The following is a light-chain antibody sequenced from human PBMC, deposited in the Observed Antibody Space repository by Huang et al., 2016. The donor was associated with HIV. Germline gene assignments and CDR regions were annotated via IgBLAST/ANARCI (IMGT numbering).Light chain of an antibody. CDR2: DAS. CDR3: QQYGSSPIT. CDR1: QSVSSSD. V-gene: IGKV3D-20*01. Sequence: EIVLTQSPATLSLSPGERATLSCGASQSVSSSDLAWYQQKPGLAPRLLIYDASSRATGIPDRFSGSGSGTDFTLTISRLEPEDFAVYYCQQYGSSPITFGQGTRLEMK. J-gene: IGKJ5*01.